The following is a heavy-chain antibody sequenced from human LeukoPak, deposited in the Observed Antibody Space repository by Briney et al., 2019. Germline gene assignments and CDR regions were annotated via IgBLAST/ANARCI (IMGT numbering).Heavy chain of an antibody. CDR1: GFSVINSY. V-gene: IGHV3-53*04. CDR2: IYSGGST. J-gene: IGHJ6*02. CDR3: ARAIAARGLNYYGLDV. Sequence: PGGSLRLSCAASGFSVINSYMSWVRQAPGKGLEWVSVIYSGGSTLYADSVVGRFTISRHNSKNTLFLQMDNLGTDDTAVYFCARAIAARGLNYYGLDVWGQGTTVTVSS. D-gene: IGHD6-6*01.